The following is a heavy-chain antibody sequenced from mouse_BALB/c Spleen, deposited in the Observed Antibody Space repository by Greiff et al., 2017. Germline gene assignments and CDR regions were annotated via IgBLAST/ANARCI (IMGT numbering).Heavy chain of an antibody. CDR1: GYTFTSYV. Sequence: VQLKQSGPELVKPGASVKMSCKASGYTFTSYVMHWVKQKPGQGLEWIGYINPYNDGTKYNEKFKGKATLTSDKSSSTAYMELSSLTSEDSAVYYCARSRQLGLPYFDYWGQGTTLTVSA. CDR3: ARSRQLGLPYFDY. D-gene: IGHD3-2*01. J-gene: IGHJ2*01. CDR2: INPYNDGT. V-gene: IGHV1-14*01.